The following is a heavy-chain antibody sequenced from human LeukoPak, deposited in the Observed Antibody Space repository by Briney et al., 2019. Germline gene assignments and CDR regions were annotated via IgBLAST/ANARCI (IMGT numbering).Heavy chain of an antibody. Sequence: GGSLRLSCAASGFTFSSYAMSWVRQAPGKGLEWVSVIGTPGGAINYADSVKGRFTISRDNSKNTLYLQMTSLRAEDTAVYYCAKGYYGSGSPTTSDYYYYGMDVWGQGTTVTVSS. CDR1: GFTFSSYA. D-gene: IGHD3-10*01. CDR2: IGTPGGAI. J-gene: IGHJ6*02. CDR3: AKGYYGSGSPTTSDYYYYGMDV. V-gene: IGHV3-23*01.